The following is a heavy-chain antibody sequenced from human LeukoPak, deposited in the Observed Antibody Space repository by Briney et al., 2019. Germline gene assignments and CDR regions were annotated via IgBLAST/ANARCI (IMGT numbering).Heavy chain of an antibody. CDR2: IYPGDSDS. Sequence: GESLKISCKASGYSFTSYWIAWVRQMPGKGPEWMAIIYPGDSDSRYSPSFQGHVTISADKSISTAYLHWNSLEASDSAIYYCARRDGNEFAYWGQGTLVTVSS. V-gene: IGHV5-51*01. CDR1: GYSFTSYW. J-gene: IGHJ4*02. CDR3: ARRDGNEFAY.